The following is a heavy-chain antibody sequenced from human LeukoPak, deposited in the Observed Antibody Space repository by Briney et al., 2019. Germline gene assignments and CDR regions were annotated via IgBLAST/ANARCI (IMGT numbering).Heavy chain of an antibody. CDR2: IYYSGST. CDR3: ARDNSHYGSGAASYGMDV. D-gene: IGHD3-10*01. CDR1: GGSISSYY. J-gene: IGHJ6*02. Sequence: SETLSLTCTVSGGSISSYYWSWIRQPPGKGLEWIGYIYYSGSTYYNPSLKSRVTISVDTSKNQFSLKLSSVTAADTAVYYCARDNSHYGSGAASYGMDVWGQGTTVTVSS. V-gene: IGHV4-59*12.